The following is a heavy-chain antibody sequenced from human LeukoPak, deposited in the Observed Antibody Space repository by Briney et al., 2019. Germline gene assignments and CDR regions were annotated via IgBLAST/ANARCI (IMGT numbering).Heavy chain of an antibody. Sequence: SETLSLTCAVYGGSFSGYYWSWIRQPPGKGLEWIGEINHSGSTNYNPSLKSRVTISVDTSKNQFSLKLSSVTAADTAVYYCARGKPQMRARIAVAARGWDYWGQGTLVTVSS. CDR1: GGSFSGYY. CDR3: ARGKPQMRARIAVAARGWDY. V-gene: IGHV4-34*01. CDR2: INHSGST. J-gene: IGHJ4*02. D-gene: IGHD6-19*01.